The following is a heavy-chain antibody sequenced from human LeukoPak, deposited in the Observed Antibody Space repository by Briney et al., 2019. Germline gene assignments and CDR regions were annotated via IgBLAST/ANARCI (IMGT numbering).Heavy chain of an antibody. V-gene: IGHV1-2*02. D-gene: IGHD2-2*01. CDR3: ARVPALGRYCSSTSCSGWFDP. CDR1: GYTFTGNN. J-gene: IGHJ5*02. CDR2: TNPNSVGT. Sequence: GASVKFSCRVPGYTFTGNNMHWVRRPPGQGLKWMEWTNPNSVGTNYAQKFQGRVTMTRDTSISTAYMELSRLRSDDTAVYYCARVPALGRYCSSTSCSGWFDPWGQGTLVTVSS.